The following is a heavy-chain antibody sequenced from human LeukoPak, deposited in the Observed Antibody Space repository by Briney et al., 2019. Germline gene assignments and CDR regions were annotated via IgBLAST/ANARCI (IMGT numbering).Heavy chain of an antibody. CDR2: IFGSGGST. CDR3: AKARGPVATRPDY. CDR1: GFTFSSYA. V-gene: IGHV3-23*01. D-gene: IGHD5-12*01. J-gene: IGHJ4*02. Sequence: GGSLRLSCAASGFTFSSYAMTWVRQAPGKGPEWVSAIFGSGGSTYYADSVKGRFTISRDNSKNTLYLQMNSLRAEDTAVYYCAKARGPVATRPDYWGQGTLVTVSS.